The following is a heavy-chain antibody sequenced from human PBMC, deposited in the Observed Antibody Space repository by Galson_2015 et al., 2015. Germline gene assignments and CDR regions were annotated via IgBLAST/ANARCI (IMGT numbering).Heavy chain of an antibody. Sequence: SLRLSCAASGFTFSSYGMHWVRQAAGKGLGWVAVISYDGSHEYYADSVKGRFTISRDNSKNTLYLQMNSLRAEDTAVYYCVRNADIQLWPLYYGTDVWGQGTTVTVSS. D-gene: IGHD5-18*01. CDR2: ISYDGSHE. CDR1: GFTFSSYG. V-gene: IGHV3-30*03. J-gene: IGHJ6*02. CDR3: VRNADIQLWPLYYGTDV.